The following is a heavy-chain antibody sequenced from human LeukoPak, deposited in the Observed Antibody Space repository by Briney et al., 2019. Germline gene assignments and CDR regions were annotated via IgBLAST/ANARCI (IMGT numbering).Heavy chain of an antibody. CDR1: GFTLTTYS. J-gene: IGHJ4*02. V-gene: IGHV3-21*01. CDR2: ISSGSSAI. CDR3: ARGHTAVTRHFDF. Sequence: RGSLRLSCEPSGFTLTTYSMTWVRQAPGKGREWVSIISSGSSAIFSADALKGRFTISRDDAKNLLYLDMNSLRAEDTAVYYCARGHTAVTRHFDFWGQGTLVTVSS. D-gene: IGHD4-17*01.